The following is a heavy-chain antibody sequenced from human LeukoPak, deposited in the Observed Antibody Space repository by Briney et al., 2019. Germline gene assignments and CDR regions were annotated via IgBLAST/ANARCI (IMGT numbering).Heavy chain of an antibody. J-gene: IGHJ4*02. CDR3: ARALVAATRVDY. V-gene: IGHV3-33*01. D-gene: IGHD2-15*01. CDR2: IWYDGSNK. Sequence: PGRSLRLSCAASGFTFSSYGMHWVRQAPGKGLEWVAVIWYDGSNKYYADSVKGRFTISRDNSKNTLYLRMNSLRAEDTAVYYCARALVAATRVDYWGQGTLVTVSS. CDR1: GFTFSSYG.